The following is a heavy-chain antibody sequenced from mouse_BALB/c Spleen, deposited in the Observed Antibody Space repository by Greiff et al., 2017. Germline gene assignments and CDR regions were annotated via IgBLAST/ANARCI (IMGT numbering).Heavy chain of an antibody. CDR1: GYSITSGYY. CDR3: SRVTTVVATYAMDY. CDR2: ISYDGSN. D-gene: IGHD1-1*01. V-gene: IGHV3-6*02. Sequence: EVQLQQSGPGLVKPSQSLSLTCSVTGYSITSGYYWNWIRQFPGNKLEWMGYISYDGSNNYNPSLKNRISITRDTSKNQFFLKLNSVTTEDTATSFCSRVTTVVATYAMDYGGQGTSVTVSS. J-gene: IGHJ4*01.